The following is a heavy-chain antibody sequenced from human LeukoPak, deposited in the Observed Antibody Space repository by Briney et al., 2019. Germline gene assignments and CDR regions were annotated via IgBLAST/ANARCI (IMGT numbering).Heavy chain of an antibody. D-gene: IGHD1-26*01. J-gene: IGHJ4*02. CDR2: IYYSGST. Sequence: SETLSLTCAVYGGSFSGYYWSWIRQPPGKGLEWIGYIYYSGSTNYNPSLKSRVTISVDTSKNQFSLKLSSVTAADTAVYYCASFKGRGAVDYWGQGTLVTVSS. CDR3: ASFKGRGAVDY. CDR1: GGSFSGYY. V-gene: IGHV4-59*01.